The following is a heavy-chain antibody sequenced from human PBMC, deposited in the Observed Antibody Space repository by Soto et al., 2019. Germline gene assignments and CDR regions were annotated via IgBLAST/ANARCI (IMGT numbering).Heavy chain of an antibody. CDR3: AKVSRKGSAIDFDY. J-gene: IGHJ4*02. Sequence: QVQLVQSGAELKKPGASVKVSCKASGYTFSNYDMNWVRQATGQGPEWIGWVNPNNGDTGYAQKLQGRVTLTTDISTTTAYMELTSLRSEDTAIYYFAKVSRKGSAIDFDYWGQGTLITVCS. D-gene: IGHD3-10*01. CDR1: GYTFSNYD. CDR2: VNPNNGDT. V-gene: IGHV1-8*01.